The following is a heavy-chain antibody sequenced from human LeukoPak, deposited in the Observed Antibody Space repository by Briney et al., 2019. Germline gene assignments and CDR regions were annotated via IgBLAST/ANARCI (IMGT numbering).Heavy chain of an antibody. CDR3: ATMTTVTQFDY. CDR2: IYHSGST. V-gene: IGHV4-30-2*01. D-gene: IGHD4-17*01. J-gene: IGHJ4*02. CDR1: GGSISSGGYS. Sequence: SETPSLTCAVSGGSISSGGYSWSWIRQPPGKGLEWIGYIYHSGSTYYNPSLKSRVTISVDRSKNQFSLKLSSVTAADTAVYYCATMTTVTQFDYWGQGTLVTVSS.